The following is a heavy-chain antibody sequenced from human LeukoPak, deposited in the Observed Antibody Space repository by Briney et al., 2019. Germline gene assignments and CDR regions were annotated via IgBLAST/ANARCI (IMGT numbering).Heavy chain of an antibody. CDR1: GFTFSSYA. J-gene: IGHJ6*02. Sequence: AGGSLRLSCSASGFTFSSYAMLWVRQAPGRGLEYVSAITSYGGSIYYADSVKGRFTISRDNSRNTLYLQMSSLRAEDTALYYCVKAYANYNGLDVWGQGTTVTVSS. V-gene: IGHV3-64D*09. D-gene: IGHD2-8*01. CDR3: VKAYANYNGLDV. CDR2: ITSYGGSI.